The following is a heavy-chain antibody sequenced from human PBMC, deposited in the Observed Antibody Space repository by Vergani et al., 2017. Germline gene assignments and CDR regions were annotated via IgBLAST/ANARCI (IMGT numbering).Heavy chain of an antibody. D-gene: IGHD3-9*01. J-gene: IGHJ6*02. Sequence: QLLLQDSGPGQVKPSETLSLTCGVSDGSINSRSYYWAWIRQPPGKGLEWIGMMFYSGTTYYNPSLKSRVTIFLDTSKSQFSLKLRSVTAADTAVYFCARVMYRDEASTGYRLEGMDIWGQGTTVTISS. CDR1: DGSINSRSYY. V-gene: IGHV4-39*07. CDR2: MFYSGTT. CDR3: ARVMYRDEASTGYRLEGMDI.